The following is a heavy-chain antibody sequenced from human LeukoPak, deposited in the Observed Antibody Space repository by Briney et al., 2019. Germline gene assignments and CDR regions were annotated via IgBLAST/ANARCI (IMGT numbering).Heavy chain of an antibody. V-gene: IGHV4-34*01. CDR3: ASSPNPQLFDY. CDR2: INHSGNT. D-gene: IGHD1-14*01. CDR1: GGPFSDYF. J-gene: IGHJ4*02. Sequence: SETLSLTCAVYGGPFSDYFWSWIRQPPGKGLEWIGEINHSGNTKYNPSLKSRVTISVDTSKNQFSLKLSSVTAADTAVYYCASSPNPQLFDYWGQGTLVTVSS.